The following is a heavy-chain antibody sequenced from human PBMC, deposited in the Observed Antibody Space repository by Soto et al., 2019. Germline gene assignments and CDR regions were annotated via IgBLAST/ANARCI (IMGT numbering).Heavy chain of an antibody. D-gene: IGHD2-2*01. CDR3: ARYCSSTSCYYYYYGMDV. Sequence: SVKVSCKASGGTFSSYAINWVRQAPGQGLEWMGGIIPIFGTANYAQKFQGRVTITADESTSTAYMELSSLRSEDTAVYYCARYCSSTSCYYYYYGMDVWGQGTTVTVSS. CDR1: GGTFSSYA. V-gene: IGHV1-69*13. J-gene: IGHJ6*02. CDR2: IIPIFGTA.